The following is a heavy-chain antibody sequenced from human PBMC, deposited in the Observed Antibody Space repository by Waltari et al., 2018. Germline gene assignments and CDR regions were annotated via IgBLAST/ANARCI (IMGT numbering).Heavy chain of an antibody. D-gene: IGHD3-3*01. CDR1: GYTFTDYY. CDR2: VDPEDGET. Sequence: EVQLVQSGAEVKKPGATVNISCKASGYTFTDYYMHRVQGAPGKGVGWMGRVDPEDGETIYAEKFQGRVTITADTSTDTAYMELSSLRSEDTAVYYCATDFWSAPNAFDIWGQGTMVTVSS. CDR3: ATDFWSAPNAFDI. V-gene: IGHV1-69-2*01. J-gene: IGHJ3*02.